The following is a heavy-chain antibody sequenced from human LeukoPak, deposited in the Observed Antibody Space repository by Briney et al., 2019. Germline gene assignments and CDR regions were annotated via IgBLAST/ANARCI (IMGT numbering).Heavy chain of an antibody. CDR3: ARISGWPYYYGMDV. V-gene: IGHV4-34*01. CDR1: GGSFSGYY. CDR2: INHSGST. D-gene: IGHD6-19*01. J-gene: IGHJ6*02. Sequence: PSETLSLTCAVYGGSFSGYYWSWIRQPPGKGLEWIGEINHSGSTNYNPSLKSRVTISVDTSKNQFSLKLSSVTAADTAVYYCARISGWPYYYGMDVWGQGTTVTVSS.